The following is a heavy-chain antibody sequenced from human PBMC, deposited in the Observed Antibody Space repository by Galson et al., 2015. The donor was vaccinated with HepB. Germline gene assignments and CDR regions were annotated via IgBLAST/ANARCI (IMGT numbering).Heavy chain of an antibody. CDR2: MNPNSGNT. D-gene: IGHD6-6*01. J-gene: IGHJ5*02. CDR3: AREGYSSLSGTRTNWFDP. CDR1: GYTFTSYD. Sequence: SVKVSCKASGYTFTSYDINWVRQATGQGLEWMGWMNPNSGNTGYAQKFQGRVTMTRNTSISTAYMELSSLRSEDTAVYYCAREGYSSLSGTRTNWFDPWGQGTLVTVSS. V-gene: IGHV1-8*01.